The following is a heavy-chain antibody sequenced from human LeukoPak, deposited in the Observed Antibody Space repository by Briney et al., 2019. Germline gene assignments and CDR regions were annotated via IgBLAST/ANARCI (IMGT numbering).Heavy chain of an antibody. CDR1: GFTFSSYE. V-gene: IGHV3-48*03. J-gene: IGHJ6*02. CDR3: ARALKRGYYYYYGMDV. D-gene: IGHD2-15*01. Sequence: PGGSLRLSCAASGFTFSSYEMNWVRQAPGKGLEWVSYISSSGSTIYYADSVKGRLTISRDNAKNSLCLQMNSLRAEDTAVYYCARALKRGYYYYYGMDVWGQGTTVTVSS. CDR2: ISSSGSTI.